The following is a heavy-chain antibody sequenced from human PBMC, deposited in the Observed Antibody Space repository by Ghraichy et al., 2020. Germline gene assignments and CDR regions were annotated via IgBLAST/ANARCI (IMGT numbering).Heavy chain of an antibody. V-gene: IGHV3-23*01. D-gene: IGHD3-22*01. CDR1: GFTFSNYA. CDR2: ISVSGATT. J-gene: IGHJ6*02. Sequence: GGSLRLSCAASGFTFSNYAMSWVRQAPGKGLEFVSAISVSGATTYFADSVKGRFTISRDNSKNTLYLQMNSLRAEDTAVYYCAKDRYDSPRYGMDVWGQGTTVTVSS. CDR3: AKDRYDSPRYGMDV.